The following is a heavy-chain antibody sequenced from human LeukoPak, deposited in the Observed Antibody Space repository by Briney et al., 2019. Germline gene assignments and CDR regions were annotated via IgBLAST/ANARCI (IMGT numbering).Heavy chain of an antibody. CDR3: ARESMTTMVTGFDY. CDR1: GGSFSGYY. D-gene: IGHD4-23*01. Sequence: KPSETLSLTCAVYGGSFSGYYWSWIRQPPGKGLEWIGEINHSGSTNYNPSLKSRVTISVDTSENQFSLKLSSVTAADTAVYYCARESMTTMVTGFDYWGQGTLVTVSS. J-gene: IGHJ4*02. V-gene: IGHV4-34*01. CDR2: INHSGST.